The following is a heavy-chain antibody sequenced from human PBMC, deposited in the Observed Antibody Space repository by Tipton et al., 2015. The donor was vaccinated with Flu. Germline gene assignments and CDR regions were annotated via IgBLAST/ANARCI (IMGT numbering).Heavy chain of an antibody. J-gene: IGHJ4*02. CDR2: IWYDGSNK. V-gene: IGHV3-33*07. D-gene: IGHD2-8*02. CDR1: GFAFSSYG. Sequence: SGFAFSSYGLYWVRQAPGKGLEWVAFIWYDGSNKFYADSVKGRFTISRDNTKNTVYLQMSSLRAEDTAVYYCARDGPNNVRNTGGYYFDFWGQGSLVIVSS. CDR3: ARDGPNNVRNTGGYYFDF.